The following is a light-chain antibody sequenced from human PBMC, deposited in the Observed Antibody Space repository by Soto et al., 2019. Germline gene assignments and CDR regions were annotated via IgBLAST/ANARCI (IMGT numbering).Light chain of an antibody. CDR2: DVS. CDR1: SSDVNGYNY. V-gene: IGLV2-14*01. J-gene: IGLJ1*01. Sequence: QSALTQPASVSGSPGQSITISCTGTSSDVNGYNYVSWYQQHPGKAPKLMIYDVSNRPSGVSNLFSGSKSGNTASLTISGLQAEDEADYYCSSYTSSSTLPYVFGTGTKVTVL. CDR3: SSYTSSSTLPYV.